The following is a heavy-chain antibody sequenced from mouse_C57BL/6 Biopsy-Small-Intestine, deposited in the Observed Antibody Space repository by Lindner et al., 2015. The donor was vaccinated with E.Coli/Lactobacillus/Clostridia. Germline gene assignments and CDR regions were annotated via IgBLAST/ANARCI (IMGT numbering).Heavy chain of an antibody. CDR3: TSSSGYVGFAY. CDR2: IDPESGDT. CDR1: GFNIKDDY. D-gene: IGHD3-2*02. V-gene: IGHV14-4*01. J-gene: IGHJ3*01. Sequence: VQLQESGAELVRPGAPVKLSCTASGFNIKDDYIHWVKQRPEQGLEWIGWIDPESGDTEYASKFQGKATITADTSSNTAYLQLTSLTSEDTAVYYCTSSSGYVGFAYWGQGTLVTVSA.